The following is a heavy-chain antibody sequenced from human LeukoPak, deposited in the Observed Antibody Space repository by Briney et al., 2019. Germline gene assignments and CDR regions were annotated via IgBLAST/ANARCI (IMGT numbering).Heavy chain of an antibody. CDR1: RYPITSAYY. CDR3: ARVKVDSYYYYMDV. Sequence: PSETLSLTCGVSRYPITSAYYWGWIRQPPGKGLEWIGSIYQSGNTHYNPSLKSRATISVDTSKNQFSLKLSSVTAADTAVYYCARVKVDSYYYYMDVWGKGTTVTISS. V-gene: IGHV4-38-2*01. J-gene: IGHJ6*03. CDR2: IYQSGNT. D-gene: IGHD5-12*01.